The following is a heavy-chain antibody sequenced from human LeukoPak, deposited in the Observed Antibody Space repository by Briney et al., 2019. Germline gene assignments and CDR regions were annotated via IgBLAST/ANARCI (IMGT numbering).Heavy chain of an antibody. CDR2: ISYDGSNK. Sequence: GRSLRLSCAASGFTFSSYGMHWVRQAPGKGLEWVAVISYDGSNKYYADSVKGRFTISRDNSKNTLYLQMNSLRAEDTAVYYCAKDHYYDSSGRDYFDYWGQGTLVTVSP. CDR3: AKDHYYDSSGRDYFDY. CDR1: GFTFSSYG. D-gene: IGHD3-22*01. V-gene: IGHV3-30*18. J-gene: IGHJ4*02.